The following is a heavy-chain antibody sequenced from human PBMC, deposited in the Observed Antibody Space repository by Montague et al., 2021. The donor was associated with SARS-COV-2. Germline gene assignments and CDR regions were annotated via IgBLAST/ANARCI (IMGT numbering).Heavy chain of an antibody. V-gene: IGHV4-61*08. CDR3: ARSQDCSTTSCHFDY. CDR2: IYYSGST. J-gene: IGHJ4*02. CDR1: GGSVSSGGSY. D-gene: IGHD2-2*01. Sequence: SETLSLTCTVSGGSVSSGGSYWSWIRQPPGKGLEWIGYIYYSGSTNYNPSLKSRVTISVDTSKNQFSLKLSSVTAADTAVYYCARSQDCSTTSCHFDYWGQGTLVTVSS.